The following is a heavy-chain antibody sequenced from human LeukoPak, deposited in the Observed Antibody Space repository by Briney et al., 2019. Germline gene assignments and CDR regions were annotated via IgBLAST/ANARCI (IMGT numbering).Heavy chain of an antibody. CDR3: ARGRGDYYYYGMDV. J-gene: IGHJ6*02. CDR1: GYTFTSYD. D-gene: IGHD2-21*01. CDR2: MNPNSSNT. Sequence: GASVKVSCKASGYTFTSYDINWVRQATGQGLEWMGWMNPNSSNTGYAQKFQGRVTMTRNTSISTAYMELSSLRSEDTAVYYCARGRGDYYYYGMDVWGQGTTVTVSS. V-gene: IGHV1-8*01.